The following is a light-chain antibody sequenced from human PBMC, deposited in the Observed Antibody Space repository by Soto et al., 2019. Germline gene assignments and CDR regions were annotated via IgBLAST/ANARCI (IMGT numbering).Light chain of an antibody. CDR1: QTFVSTY. CDR2: DAS. V-gene: IGKV3-20*01. J-gene: IGKJ2*01. CDR3: QQYSVYST. Sequence: ELVLTQSPGTLSLSPGHRATLSCRASQTFVSTYLAWYQQKPGQAPRLLIYDASSVESGVPSRFSGSGSGTEFTLTISSLQPDDFATYYCQQYSVYSTFGQGTKLEIK.